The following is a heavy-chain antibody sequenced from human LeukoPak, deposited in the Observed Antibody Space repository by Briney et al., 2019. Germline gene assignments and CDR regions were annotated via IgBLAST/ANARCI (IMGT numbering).Heavy chain of an antibody. V-gene: IGHV4-34*01. CDR3: ARRRYDFWSGYYPYYYYYYMDV. Sequence: SETLSLTCAVYGGSFSGYYWSWLRQPPGKGLEWIGEINHSGSTNYNPSLKSRVTISVDTSKNQFSLKLSSVTAADTAVYYCARRRYDFWSGYYPYYYYYYMDVWGKGTTVTVSS. D-gene: IGHD3-3*01. J-gene: IGHJ6*03. CDR1: GGSFSGYY. CDR2: INHSGST.